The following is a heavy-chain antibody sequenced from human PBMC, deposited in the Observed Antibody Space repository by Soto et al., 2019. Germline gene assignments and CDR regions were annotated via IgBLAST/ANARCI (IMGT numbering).Heavy chain of an antibody. CDR2: IDPSDSYT. CDR3: ARHHYYDSSGYFPDHYYGMDV. D-gene: IGHD3-22*01. Sequence: EVQLVQSGAEVKKPGESLRISCKGSGYSFTSYWISWVRQMPGKGLEWMGRIDPSDSYTNYSPSFHGHVTISADKSISTAYLQWSSLKASDTAMYYCARHHYYDSSGYFPDHYYGMDVWGQGTTVTVSS. V-gene: IGHV5-10-1*03. CDR1: GYSFTSYW. J-gene: IGHJ6*02.